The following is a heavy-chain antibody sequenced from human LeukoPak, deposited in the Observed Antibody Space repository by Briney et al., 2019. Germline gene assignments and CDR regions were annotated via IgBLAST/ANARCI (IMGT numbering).Heavy chain of an antibody. D-gene: IGHD3-10*01. CDR1: GGSISSYY. V-gene: IGHV4-4*07. Sequence: SETLSLTCTVSGGSISSYYWSWIRQPAGKGLEWIGRIYTSGSTNYNPSLKSRVTMSVGTSKNQFSLKLSSVTAADTAVYYCARGRGSLYYGSGSGGAFDIWGQGTMVTVSS. CDR2: IYTSGST. CDR3: ARGRGSLYYGSGSGGAFDI. J-gene: IGHJ3*02.